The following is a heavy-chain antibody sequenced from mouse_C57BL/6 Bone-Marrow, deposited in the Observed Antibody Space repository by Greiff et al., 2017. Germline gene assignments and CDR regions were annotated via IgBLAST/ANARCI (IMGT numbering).Heavy chain of an antibody. CDR3: ARGLLPYFDY. CDR1: GFTFSDYY. J-gene: IGHJ2*01. Sequence: VQLKESEGGLVQPGSSMKLSCTASGFTFSDYYMAWVRQVPEKGLEWVANINYDGSSTYYLDSLKSRFIISRDNAKNILYLQMSSLKSEDTATYYCARGLLPYFDYWGQGTTLTVS. D-gene: IGHD2-1*01. V-gene: IGHV5-16*01. CDR2: INYDGSST.